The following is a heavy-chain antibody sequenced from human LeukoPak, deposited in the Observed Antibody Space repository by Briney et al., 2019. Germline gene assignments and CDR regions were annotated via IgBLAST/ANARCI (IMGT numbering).Heavy chain of an antibody. D-gene: IGHD5-18*01. CDR3: AGDSYGSDRRERGLSY. J-gene: IGHJ4*02. V-gene: IGHV1-18*01. Sequence: ASVKVSCKASGYIFSNYGVSWVRQTPGQGLEWMGWISTFDGRTNFALKFRGRVTLTTDTSTSTAYMELSRLRSDGTAVYYCAGDSYGSDRRERGLSYWGQGTLVTVSS. CDR1: GYIFSNYG. CDR2: ISTFDGRT.